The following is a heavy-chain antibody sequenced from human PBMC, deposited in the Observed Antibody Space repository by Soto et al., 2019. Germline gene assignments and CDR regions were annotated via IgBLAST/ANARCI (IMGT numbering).Heavy chain of an antibody. CDR3: ARGRRSGWYHFDS. CDR1: GGSITTYY. Sequence: QVQLQESGPGLVMPSETLSLTCTVSGGSITTYYWSWIRQPPGKGLEWIGYIHYEGSTNYNPSLNSRLTSLVDTSQNQFSLKLTSVTAADTAVYFCARGRRSGWYHFDSWGQGTLVTVSS. V-gene: IGHV4-59*01. J-gene: IGHJ4*02. D-gene: IGHD6-19*01. CDR2: IHYEGST.